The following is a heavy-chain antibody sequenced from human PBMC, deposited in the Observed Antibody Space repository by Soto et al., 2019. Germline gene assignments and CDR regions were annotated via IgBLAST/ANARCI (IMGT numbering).Heavy chain of an antibody. Sequence: PGWSLRLSFEASGFTFSGYAMHEVRQAAGKGLEWVGVISYDGSNKYYADSVKGLFTISRDNSKNTLYLQMNSLRAEDTAVYYCARDISCSSTSCSTNWFDPWGQGTLVT. CDR3: ARDISCSSTSCSTNWFDP. V-gene: IGHV3-30-3*01. CDR2: ISYDGSNK. J-gene: IGHJ5*02. CDR1: GFTFSGYA. D-gene: IGHD2-2*01.